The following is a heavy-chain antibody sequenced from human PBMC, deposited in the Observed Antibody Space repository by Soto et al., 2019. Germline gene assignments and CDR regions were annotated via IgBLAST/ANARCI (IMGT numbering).Heavy chain of an antibody. D-gene: IGHD2-15*01. CDR2: ISGRGDRT. CDR3: ARVGSEGYCSGGSCYPGDYYYYYMDV. Sequence: PGGSLRLSCAATGFTFSSDAMNWVRQTPGKGLEWVSGISGRGDRTYYADSVKGRFTISRDNSKNTLFLQMNSLRVEDTALYYCARVGSEGYCSGGSCYPGDYYYYYMDVWGKGTTVTVSS. CDR1: GFTFSSDA. V-gene: IGHV3-23*01. J-gene: IGHJ6*03.